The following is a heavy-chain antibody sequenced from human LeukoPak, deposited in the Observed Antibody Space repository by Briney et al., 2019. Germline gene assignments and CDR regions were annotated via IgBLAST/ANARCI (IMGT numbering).Heavy chain of an antibody. CDR2: ISYVVSNK. V-gene: IGHV3-30*04. J-gene: IGHJ6*04. CDR1: GFTFSSYA. Sequence: GRSLRLSCAASGFTFSSYAMHWVRQAPGKGLEWVAVISYVVSNKYYADSVKGRFTISRDNAKNSLYLQMNSLRAEDTAVYYCAELGITMIGGVWGKGTTVTISS. D-gene: IGHD3-10*02. CDR3: AELGITMIGGV.